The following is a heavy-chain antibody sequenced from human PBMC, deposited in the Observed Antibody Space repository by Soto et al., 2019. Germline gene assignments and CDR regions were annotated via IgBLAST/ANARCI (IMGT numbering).Heavy chain of an antibody. J-gene: IGHJ6*03. CDR1: GFPFDAYA. Sequence: SLSLSCEASGFPFDAYAMHWVRQPPGKGLKGVSGSSWNSGSIGYADSVKGRFTISRDNAKNSLYLQMNSLRAEDTALYYCAKARSPNYYYYYMDVWGKGTPVTV. V-gene: IGHV3-9*01. CDR3: AKARSPNYYYYYMDV. CDR2: SSWNSGSI.